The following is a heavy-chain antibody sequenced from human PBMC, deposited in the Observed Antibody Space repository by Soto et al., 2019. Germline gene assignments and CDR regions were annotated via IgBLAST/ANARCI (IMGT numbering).Heavy chain of an antibody. CDR2: VNPDGTIT. V-gene: IGHV3-74*01. CDR3: SYDTFGDKDF. D-gene: IGHD3-9*01. CDR1: GFTFISYG. J-gene: IGHJ4*02. Sequence: GVSLILSCAASGFTFISYGMHWVRQAPGKGLVWVSRVNPDGTITTYADSVKGRFTISRDNAKNTLYLQMNSPGVEDTALYYCSYDTFGDKDFWGQGTPVTVSS.